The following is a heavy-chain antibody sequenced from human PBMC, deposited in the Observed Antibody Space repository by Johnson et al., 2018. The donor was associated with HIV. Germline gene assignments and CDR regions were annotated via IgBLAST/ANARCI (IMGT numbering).Heavy chain of an antibody. CDR2: ISYDGSNK. Sequence: QVQLVESGGGVVQPGGSLRLSCAASGFSFSSYGMHWVRQAPGKGLEWVAVISYDGSNKYYADSVKGRFTISRDNSKNIVYLQMDSLRAEDTGLYYCAKESRYSARYNWNDGYAFDIWGQGTMVTGSS. J-gene: IGHJ3*02. D-gene: IGHD1-1*01. V-gene: IGHV3-30*18. CDR3: AKESRYSARYNWNDGYAFDI. CDR1: GFSFSSYG.